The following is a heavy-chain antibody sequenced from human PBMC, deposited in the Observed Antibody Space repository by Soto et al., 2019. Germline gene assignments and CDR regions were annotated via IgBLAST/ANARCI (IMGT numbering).Heavy chain of an antibody. J-gene: IGHJ5*02. Sequence: HPGGSLRLSCAASGFTFSSYAMHWVRQAPGKGLEWVAVISYDGSNKYYADSVKGRFTISRDNSKNTLYLQMNSLRAEDTAVYYCARTSEGSSWYWSWFDPWGQGTLVTVSS. V-gene: IGHV3-30-3*01. CDR1: GFTFSSYA. D-gene: IGHD6-13*01. CDR2: ISYDGSNK. CDR3: ARTSEGSSWYWSWFDP.